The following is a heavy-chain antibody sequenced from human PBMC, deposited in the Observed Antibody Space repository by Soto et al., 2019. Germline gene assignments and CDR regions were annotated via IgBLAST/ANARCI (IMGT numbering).Heavy chain of an antibody. J-gene: IGHJ4*02. CDR3: ARDQPGYSYGYGLGY. V-gene: IGHV3-21*01. D-gene: IGHD5-18*01. Sequence: GGSLRLSCAASGFPFRSYSMNWVRQAPGKGLEWVSSISSSSSYIYYADSVKGRFTISRDNAKNSLYLQMNSLRAEDTAVYYCARDQPGYSYGYGLGYWGQGT. CDR2: ISSSSSYI. CDR1: GFPFRSYS.